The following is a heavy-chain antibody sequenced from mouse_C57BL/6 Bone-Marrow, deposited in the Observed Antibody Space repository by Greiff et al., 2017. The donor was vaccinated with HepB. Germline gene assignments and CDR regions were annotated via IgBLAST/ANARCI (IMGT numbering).Heavy chain of an antibody. CDR2: ISSGSSTI. CDR3: ARVGYLYAMDY. Sequence: EVQLVESGGGLVKPGGSLKLSCAASGFTFSDYGMHWVRQAPEKGLEWVAYISSGSSTIYYADTVKGRFTISRDNAKNTLFLQMTSLRSEDTAMYYCARVGYLYAMDYWGQGTSVTVSS. CDR1: GFTFSDYG. J-gene: IGHJ4*01. V-gene: IGHV5-17*01. D-gene: IGHD2-2*01.